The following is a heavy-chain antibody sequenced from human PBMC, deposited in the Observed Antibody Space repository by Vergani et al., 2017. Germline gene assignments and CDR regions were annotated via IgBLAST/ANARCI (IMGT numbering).Heavy chain of an antibody. CDR1: GFTFRSYG. CDR2: IWYDGSNK. Sequence: QVQLVESGGGVVQPGRSLRLSCAASGFTFRSYGMHWVRQAPGKGREWVAVIWYDGSNKYYADSVKGRFTISRDKSTNTMYLQMNSLRAEDTAVYYCACLDGNSYWFDYWSGGTVAAFSS. D-gene: IGHD5-18*01. CDR3: ACLDGNSYWFDY. V-gene: IGHV3-33*01. J-gene: IGHJ4*02.